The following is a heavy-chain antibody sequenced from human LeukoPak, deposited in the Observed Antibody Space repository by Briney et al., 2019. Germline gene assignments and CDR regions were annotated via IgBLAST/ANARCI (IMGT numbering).Heavy chain of an antibody. Sequence: PSETLSLTCAVSGGSISSGGYSWSWIRQPPGKGLEWIGYIYHSGSTYYNPSLKSRVTISVDRSKNQFSLKPSSVTAADTAVYYCARALLRGWNGRPYYFDYWGQGTLVTVSS. CDR1: GGSISSGGYS. D-gene: IGHD1-1*01. V-gene: IGHV4-30-2*01. J-gene: IGHJ4*02. CDR2: IYHSGST. CDR3: ARALLRGWNGRPYYFDY.